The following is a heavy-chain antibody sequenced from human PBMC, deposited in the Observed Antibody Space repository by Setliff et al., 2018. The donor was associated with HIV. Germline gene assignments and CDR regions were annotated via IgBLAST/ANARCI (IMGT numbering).Heavy chain of an antibody. CDR1: GFTFSGFY. CDR2: ISSQDYT. CDR3: ARGPYTIDY. V-gene: IGHV3-11*06. D-gene: IGHD3-16*01. Sequence: GGSLRLSCTASGFTFSGFYMNWVRQAPGKGLEWVSFISSQDYTDYADFVKGRFTISRDNSKNSLYLQMNSLTSEDTAVYYCARGPYTIDYWGQGTLVTVSS. J-gene: IGHJ4*02.